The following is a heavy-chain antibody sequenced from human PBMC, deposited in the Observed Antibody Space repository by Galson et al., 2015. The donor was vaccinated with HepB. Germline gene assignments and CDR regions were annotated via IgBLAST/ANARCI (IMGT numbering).Heavy chain of an antibody. CDR2: ISAYNGYT. D-gene: IGHD2-15*01. J-gene: IGHJ4*02. CDR1: GYTFTNYG. V-gene: IGHV1-18*01. Sequence: SVKVSCKASGYTFTNYGFTWVRQAPGQGLEWMGWISAYNGYTNYAQNLQGRVTMTTDTSTSTAYMDLRSLRSDDTAVYYCARGGCSGAYCSLRPLDYWGQGTLVTVSS. CDR3: ARGGCSGAYCSLRPLDY.